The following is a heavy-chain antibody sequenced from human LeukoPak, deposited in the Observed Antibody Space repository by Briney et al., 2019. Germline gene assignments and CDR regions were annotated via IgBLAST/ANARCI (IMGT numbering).Heavy chain of an antibody. J-gene: IGHJ4*02. D-gene: IGHD3-22*01. CDR1: GLTSSRYS. Sequence: PGGSLRLSRAASGLTSSRYSMSWVRQAPGKGREWVSSICGGGGSTYSADPVLGRFTISRDNSKNTLYLQMTRLRAEDTAVYYCAKDCSYESSGYSERAIDYWGQGTLVTVSS. V-gene: IGHV3-23*01. CDR3: AKDCSYESSGYSERAIDY. CDR2: ICGGGGST.